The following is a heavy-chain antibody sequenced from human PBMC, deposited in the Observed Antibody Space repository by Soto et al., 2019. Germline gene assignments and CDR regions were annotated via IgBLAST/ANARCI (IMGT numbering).Heavy chain of an antibody. Sequence: SETLSLTCTVSGGSINSYYWTWIRQPPGKGLEWIGYVHYTGSTNYNPSLKSRVTISLDTSKNQFSLKLSSVTAADTAVYYCARVPSPWGQGTLVTVSS. CDR2: VHYTGST. J-gene: IGHJ5*02. V-gene: IGHV4-59*12. CDR3: ARVPSP. CDR1: GGSINSYY.